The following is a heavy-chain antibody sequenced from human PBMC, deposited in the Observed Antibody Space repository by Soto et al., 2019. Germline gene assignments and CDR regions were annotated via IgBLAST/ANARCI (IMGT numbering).Heavy chain of an antibody. Sequence: SETLSLTCTVSGDSISNYYWSWIRQPPGKGLEWIGYIYYSGSTNYNPSLKSRVTISVDTSKNQFSLKLSSVTAADTAVYYCAREGAARGYYYYGMDVWGQGTTVTVSS. V-gene: IGHV4-59*01. CDR3: AREGAARGYYYYGMDV. CDR2: IYYSGST. D-gene: IGHD3-16*01. CDR1: GDSISNYY. J-gene: IGHJ6*02.